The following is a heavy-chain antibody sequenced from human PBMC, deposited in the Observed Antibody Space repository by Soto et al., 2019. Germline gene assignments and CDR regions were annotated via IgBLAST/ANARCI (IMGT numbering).Heavy chain of an antibody. Sequence: ASVKVSCKASGYTFTIYGISWVLRAPGQGLDWMGWISAYNGNTNYAQKLQGRVTMTTDTSTSTAYMELRSLRSDDTAVYYCARGFSSWNAAMGYWGQGTLVTVSS. V-gene: IGHV1-18*04. D-gene: IGHD6-13*01. CDR1: GYTFTIYG. CDR2: ISAYNGNT. J-gene: IGHJ4*02. CDR3: ARGFSSWNAAMGY.